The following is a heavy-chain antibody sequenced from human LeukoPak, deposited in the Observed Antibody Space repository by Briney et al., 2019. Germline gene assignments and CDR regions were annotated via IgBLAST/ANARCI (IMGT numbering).Heavy chain of an antibody. V-gene: IGHV4-59*01. J-gene: IGHJ4*02. Sequence: SETLSLTCTVSGGSISSYYWSWIRQPPGKGLEWIGYIYYSGSTNYNPSLKSRVTISVDTSKNQFSLKLSSVTAADTAVYYCARAHYYGSGRYCFDYWGQGTLVTVSS. D-gene: IGHD3-10*01. CDR3: ARAHYYGSGRYCFDY. CDR1: GGSISSYY. CDR2: IYYSGST.